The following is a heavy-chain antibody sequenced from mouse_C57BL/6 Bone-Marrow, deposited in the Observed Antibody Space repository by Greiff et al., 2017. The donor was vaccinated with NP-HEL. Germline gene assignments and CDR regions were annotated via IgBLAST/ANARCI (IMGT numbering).Heavy chain of an antibody. Sequence: VQLRQPGAELVKPGASVKLSCKASGYTFTSYWMQWVKQRPGQGLEWIGEIDPSDSYTNYNQKFKGKATLTVDTSSSTAYMQLSSLTSEDSAVYYCARSAYYSNYGPYYYAMDYWGQGTSVTVSS. CDR1: GYTFTSYW. CDR3: ARSAYYSNYGPYYYAMDY. CDR2: IDPSDSYT. J-gene: IGHJ4*01. V-gene: IGHV1-50*01. D-gene: IGHD2-5*01.